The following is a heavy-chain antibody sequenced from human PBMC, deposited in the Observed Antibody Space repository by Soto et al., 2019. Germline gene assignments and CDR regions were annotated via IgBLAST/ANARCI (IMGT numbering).Heavy chain of an antibody. V-gene: IGHV3-15*07. CDR3: SHGYYQYFES. Sequence: TGGSLRLSCAVSGVTLSNVWMNWVRQAPGKGPEWVGRIKSKTDGGTVEYAAPVKDRFTISRDDSENTLYLQMNSLKTEDTAVYYCSHGYYQYFESWGQGTRVTVS. CDR1: GVTLSNVW. CDR2: IKSKTDGGTV. J-gene: IGHJ4*02. D-gene: IGHD5-18*01.